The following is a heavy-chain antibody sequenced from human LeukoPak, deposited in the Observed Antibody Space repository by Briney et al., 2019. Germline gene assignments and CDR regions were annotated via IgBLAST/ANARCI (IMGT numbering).Heavy chain of an antibody. J-gene: IGHJ4*02. CDR2: ISSSGSTI. D-gene: IGHD6-19*01. CDR1: GFTLCDYY. Sequence: GGSLRLSCAASGFTLCDYYMSWIRPAPGEGLGWGSYISSSGSTIYYADSVKGRFTISRDNAKNSLELQMSSRRAEDTGVYYCVRVHQRQWLVRETFWDYGGQGTLVSVPS. CDR3: VRVHQRQWLVRETFWDY. V-gene: IGHV3-11*01.